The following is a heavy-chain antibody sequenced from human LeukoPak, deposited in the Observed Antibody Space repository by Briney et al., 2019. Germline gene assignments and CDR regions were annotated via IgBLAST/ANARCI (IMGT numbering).Heavy chain of an antibody. D-gene: IGHD3-10*01. J-gene: IGHJ2*01. CDR3: ARDRITMVRGEAIFDL. CDR1: GGSISSGDYY. V-gene: IGHV4-30-4*01. Sequence: SETLSLTCTVSGGSISSGDYYWSWIRQPPGKGLEWIGYIYYSGSTYYNPSLKSRVTISVDTPKNQFSLKLSSVTAADTAVYYCARDRITMVRGEAIFDLWGRGTLVTVSS. CDR2: IYYSGST.